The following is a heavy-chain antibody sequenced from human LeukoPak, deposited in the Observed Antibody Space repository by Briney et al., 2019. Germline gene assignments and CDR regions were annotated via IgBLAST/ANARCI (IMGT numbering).Heavy chain of an antibody. D-gene: IGHD3-16*02. CDR3: ARGFIDEYAFDI. Sequence: GSSVTVSCKASVCTFINYAISWVRQAPGQGREWMGRIIPIFGTANYAQKFQGRVTITADKSTSTAYMELSSLRSEDTAVYYCARGFIDEYAFDIWGQGTMVTVSS. V-gene: IGHV1-69*06. CDR2: IIPIFGTA. CDR1: VCTFINYA. J-gene: IGHJ3*02.